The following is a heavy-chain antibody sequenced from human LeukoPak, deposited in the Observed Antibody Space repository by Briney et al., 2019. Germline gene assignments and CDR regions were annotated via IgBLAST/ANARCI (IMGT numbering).Heavy chain of an antibody. D-gene: IGHD4-23*01. J-gene: IGHJ4*02. CDR3: ARGGGHLDC. CDR1: GFSYSSYW. CDR2: IKQDGSDK. Sequence: QPGGSLRLSCAASGFSYSSYWMSWVRQAPGKGLEWVANIKQDGSDKYYLTSVRGRFTISRDNAKNSLFLQMNSLRVEDTAVYYCARGGGHLDCWGQGTLVTVSS. V-gene: IGHV3-7*03.